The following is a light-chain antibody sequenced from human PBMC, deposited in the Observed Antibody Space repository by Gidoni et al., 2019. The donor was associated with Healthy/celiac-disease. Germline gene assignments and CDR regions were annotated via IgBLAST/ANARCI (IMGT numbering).Light chain of an antibody. CDR1: SSDVGRYNY. CDR3: SSYTCSSSVV. J-gene: IGLJ2*01. Sequence: QSALTQPASVSGSPGQSITISCTGTSSDVGRYNYVSWYQQHPGKAPKLMIYDVSNRPSGVSNRFSGSKSGNTASLTISGLQAEDEADYYCSSYTCSSSVVFGGGTKLTVL. CDR2: DVS. V-gene: IGLV2-14*01.